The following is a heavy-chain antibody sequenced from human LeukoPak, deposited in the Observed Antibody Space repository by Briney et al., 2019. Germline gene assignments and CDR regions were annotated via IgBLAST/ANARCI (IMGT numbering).Heavy chain of an antibody. D-gene: IGHD3-16*01. CDR1: GGSISHYY. J-gene: IGHJ4*02. CDR2: INHSGST. Sequence: SETLSLTCTVSGGSISHYYWSWIRQSPGKGLEWIGEINHSGSTNYNPSLKSRVTISVDTSKNQFSLKLSSVTAADTAVYYCARGGGEFDYWGQGTLVTVSS. V-gene: IGHV4-34*01. CDR3: ARGGGEFDY.